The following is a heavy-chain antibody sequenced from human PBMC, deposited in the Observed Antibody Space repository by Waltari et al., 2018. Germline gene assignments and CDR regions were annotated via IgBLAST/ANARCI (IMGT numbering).Heavy chain of an antibody. V-gene: IGHV1-2*02. CDR2: INPNSGGT. Sequence: QVQLVQSVAEVKKPGASVKVSCKASGYTFTGYYMHWVRPSPGQGLEWMGWINPNSGGTNYAQKFQGRVTMTRDTSISTAYMELSRLRSDDTAVYYCARSYCSGGSCVYYYYYGMDVWGQGTTITVSS. J-gene: IGHJ6*02. CDR1: GYTFTGYY. CDR3: ARSYCSGGSCVYYYYYGMDV. D-gene: IGHD2-15*01.